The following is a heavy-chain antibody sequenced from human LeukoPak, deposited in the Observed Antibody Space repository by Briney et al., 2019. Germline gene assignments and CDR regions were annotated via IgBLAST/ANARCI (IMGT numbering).Heavy chain of an antibody. CDR1: GGTLSSYA. CDR2: IIPIFGTA. V-gene: IGHV1-69*13. J-gene: IGHJ4*02. CDR3: ARDGDCSSTSCFDY. D-gene: IGHD2-2*01. Sequence: GASVKVSCKASGGTLSSYAISWVRQAPGQGLEWMGGIIPIFGTANYAQKFQGRVTITADESTSTAYMELSSLRSEDTAVYYCARDGDCSSTSCFDYWGQGTLVTVSS.